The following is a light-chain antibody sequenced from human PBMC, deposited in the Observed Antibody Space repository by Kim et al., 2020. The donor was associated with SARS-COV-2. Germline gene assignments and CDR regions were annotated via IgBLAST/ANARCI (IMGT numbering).Light chain of an antibody. CDR1: KSVSSN. J-gene: IGKJ1*01. CDR2: GAS. CDR3: QQYNNWPET. V-gene: IGKV3-15*01. Sequence: SPGERATLSCRASKSVSSNLAWYQQKPGQAPRLLIYGASTRATGIPARFSGSGSGTEFTLTISSLQSEDFAVYYCQQYNNWPETFGQGTKVDIK.